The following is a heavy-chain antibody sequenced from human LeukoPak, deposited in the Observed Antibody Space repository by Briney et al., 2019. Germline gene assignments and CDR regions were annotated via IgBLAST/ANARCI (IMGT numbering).Heavy chain of an antibody. V-gene: IGHV3-21*01. CDR1: GFTFSSYS. CDR3: ARARYGDYPYDY. D-gene: IGHD4-17*01. Sequence: PGGSLRLSCAASGFTFSSYSMNWVRQAPEKVLEWVSSISSSSNYIYYADSVKGRFTISRDYARTSLYLQMNSLRAEDTAVYFCARARYGDYPYDYWGQGTLVTVSS. J-gene: IGHJ4*02. CDR2: ISSSSNYI.